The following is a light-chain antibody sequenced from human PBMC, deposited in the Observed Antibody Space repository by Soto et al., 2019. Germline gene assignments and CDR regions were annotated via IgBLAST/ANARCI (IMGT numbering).Light chain of an antibody. Sequence: AIRMTQSPSSFSASTGDRVTITCRASQGISSYLAWYQQKPGKAPKLLIYAASTLQSGVPSRFSGSVSGTDFTLTISCLQSEDFATYDCQQYYSYPLTFGGGTKVEIK. CDR3: QQYYSYPLT. CDR1: QGISSY. CDR2: AAS. J-gene: IGKJ4*01. V-gene: IGKV1-8*01.